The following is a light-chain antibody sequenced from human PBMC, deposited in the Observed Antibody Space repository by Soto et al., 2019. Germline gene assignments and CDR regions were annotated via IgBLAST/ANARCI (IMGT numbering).Light chain of an antibody. CDR3: QHYKTWTLS. J-gene: IGKJ4*01. V-gene: IGKV3-15*01. Sequence: DIVMTQSPAPLSLSPGESATLSCRASQSIGSTLAWYKQKTGQTPRILIYDASTRATGIPDRFSGIGSGTELNLIISRLQSEDFAVYYCQHYKTWTLSFGGGTKVDIK. CDR2: DAS. CDR1: QSIGST.